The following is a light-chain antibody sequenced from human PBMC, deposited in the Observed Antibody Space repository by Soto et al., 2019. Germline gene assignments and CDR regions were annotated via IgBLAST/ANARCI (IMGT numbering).Light chain of an antibody. J-gene: IGKJ2*02. CDR1: QSGSNW. V-gene: IGKV1-5*03. CDR3: QQYRSAST. CDR2: KAS. Sequence: DIQMTPSPSTLSAFVGDRVTITCRASQSGSNWLAWYQQKPGKAPRLLISKASTLESGVPSRFSGSGSGTEFTLSISSLQPEDFATYYCQQYRSASTFGQGTKLEIK.